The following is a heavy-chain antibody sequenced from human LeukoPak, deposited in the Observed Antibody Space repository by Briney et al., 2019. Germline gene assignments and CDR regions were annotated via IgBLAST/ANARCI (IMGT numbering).Heavy chain of an antibody. V-gene: IGHV3-30-3*02. CDR1: GFTFSSYA. Sequence: GGSLRLSCAASGFTFSSYAMHWVRQAPGKGLEWVAVISYDGSNKYYADSVKGRFTISRDNSKNTLYLQMNSLRAEDTAVYYCAKYGVRDKFNKYYYYGMDVWGQGTTVTVSS. J-gene: IGHJ6*02. CDR2: ISYDGSNK. CDR3: AKYGVRDKFNKYYYYGMDV. D-gene: IGHD3-10*01.